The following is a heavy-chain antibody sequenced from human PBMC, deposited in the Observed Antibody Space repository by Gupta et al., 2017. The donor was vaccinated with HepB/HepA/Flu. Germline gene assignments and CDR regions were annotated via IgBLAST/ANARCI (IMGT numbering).Heavy chain of an antibody. D-gene: IGHD3-3*01. V-gene: IGHV3-48*02. J-gene: IGHJ4*02. Sequence: EVQLVESGGGLVQPGGSLRLSCAASGFTFSSYSMNWVRQAPGKGLEWVSYISSSSSTIYYADSVKGRFTISRDNAKNSLYLQMNSLRDEDTAVYYCARDLRTVFGVVMTGGFDYWGQGTLVTVSS. CDR3: ARDLRTVFGVVMTGGFDY. CDR2: ISSSSSTI. CDR1: GFTFSSYS.